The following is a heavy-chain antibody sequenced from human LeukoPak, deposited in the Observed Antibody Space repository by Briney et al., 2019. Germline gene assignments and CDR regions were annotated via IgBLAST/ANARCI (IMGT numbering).Heavy chain of an antibody. D-gene: IGHD7-27*01. Sequence: SETLSLTCSVSGGSITSYYWSWIRQPPGKGLEWIGYISYSGSTNYNPSLKSRVSISIDTSKNQFSLKLSSVTAADTAVYYCARFSPRAMGNYLDFWGQGTLVTVSS. CDR2: ISYSGST. V-gene: IGHV4-59*01. J-gene: IGHJ4*02. CDR3: ARFSPRAMGNYLDF. CDR1: GGSITSYY.